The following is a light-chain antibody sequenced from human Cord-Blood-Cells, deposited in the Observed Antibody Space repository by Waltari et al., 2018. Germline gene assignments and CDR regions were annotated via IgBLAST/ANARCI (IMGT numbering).Light chain of an antibody. Sequence: DIQMTQSPSSLSASVGDRVTIPCRASQSISSYLNWYQQKPGKAPKLLIYAASILQSGVPSRFSGSGSGTDFTLTSSSLQPEDFATYYCQQSYSTPLTFGGGTKVEIK. CDR3: QQSYSTPLT. CDR2: AAS. V-gene: IGKV1-39*01. J-gene: IGKJ4*01. CDR1: QSISSY.